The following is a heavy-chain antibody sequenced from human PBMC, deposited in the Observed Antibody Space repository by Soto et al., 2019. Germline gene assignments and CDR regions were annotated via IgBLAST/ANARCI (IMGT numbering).Heavy chain of an antibody. CDR1: GFTFSSYS. CDR3: ARDKGRSPLDY. Sequence: GGSLRLSCAASGFTFSSYSMNWVRQAPGKGLEWVSYISSSSSTIYYADSVKGRFTISRDNAKNSLYLQMNSLRAEDTAVYYCARDKGRSPLDYWGQGTLVNVS. V-gene: IGHV3-48*01. CDR2: ISSSSSTI. J-gene: IGHJ4*02. D-gene: IGHD2-15*01.